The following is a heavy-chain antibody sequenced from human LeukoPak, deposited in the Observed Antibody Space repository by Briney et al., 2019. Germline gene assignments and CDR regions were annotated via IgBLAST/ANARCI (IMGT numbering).Heavy chain of an antibody. D-gene: IGHD3-10*01. CDR3: ARTQWFGELLFDY. J-gene: IGHJ4*02. CDR1: GYSISSGYY. V-gene: IGHV4-38-2*01. Sequence: SETLSLTCAVSGYSISSGYYWGRIRQPPGKGLEWIGSIYHSGSTYCNPSLKSRVTMSVDTSKNQFSLKLSSVTAADTAVYYCARTQWFGELLFDYWGQGTLVTVSS. CDR2: IYHSGST.